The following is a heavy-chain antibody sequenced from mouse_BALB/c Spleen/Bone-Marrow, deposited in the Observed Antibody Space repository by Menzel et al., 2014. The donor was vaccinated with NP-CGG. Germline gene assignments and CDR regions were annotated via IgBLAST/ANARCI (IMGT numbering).Heavy chain of an antibody. CDR1: GYTFTSYW. CDR3: AKRAVRYFDY. Sequence: QVQLQQSGAELAKPGASVKMSCTASGYTFTSYWMHWVKQRPGQGLEWIGYINPSTGYTEYNQKFKDKATLTADKSSSTAYMQLSSLTAEDSAVYDCAKRAVRYFDYWGQGTTLTVSS. V-gene: IGHV1-7*01. D-gene: IGHD2-13*01. J-gene: IGHJ2*01. CDR2: INPSTGYT.